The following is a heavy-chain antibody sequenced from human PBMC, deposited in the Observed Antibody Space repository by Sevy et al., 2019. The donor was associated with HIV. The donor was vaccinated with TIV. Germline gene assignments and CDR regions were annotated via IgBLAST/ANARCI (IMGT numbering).Heavy chain of an antibody. J-gene: IGHJ4*02. Sequence: SETLSLTCTVSGGSISNYYWSWIRQPPGKALQWIGYVFYTGNTNYNPSLKGRVTISLDTSKTQLSLKLNSVTAADTAVDYCARGGPLCSDKWYYFDYWGQGTLVTVSS. V-gene: IGHV4-59*01. CDR3: ARGGPLCSDKWYYFDY. CDR2: VFYTGNT. CDR1: GGSISNYY. D-gene: IGHD2-15*01.